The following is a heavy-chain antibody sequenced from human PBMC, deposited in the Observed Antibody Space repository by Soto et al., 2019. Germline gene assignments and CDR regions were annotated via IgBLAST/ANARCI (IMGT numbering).Heavy chain of an antibody. CDR3: ARRTSDDMLSGYYGAFHI. D-gene: IGHD3-9*01. CDR2: IYPGDSDT. Sequence: PGESLKISCKASGYSFTSNWIGWVRQMPGKGLEWMGVIYPGDSDTRYSPSFQGQVTISADKSISTAYLQWINLKASDTAIYYCARRTSDDMLSGYYGAFHIWGQGTMVTVSS. V-gene: IGHV5-51*01. CDR1: GYSFTSNW. J-gene: IGHJ3*02.